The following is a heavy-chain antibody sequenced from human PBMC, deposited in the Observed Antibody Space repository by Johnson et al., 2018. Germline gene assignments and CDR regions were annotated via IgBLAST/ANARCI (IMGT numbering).Heavy chain of an antibody. CDR2: INSDGSST. V-gene: IGHV3-74*01. D-gene: IGHD1-26*01. CDR3: ARGGGSYSAFDI. Sequence: VRLQESGGGLVQPGGSLRLSCAASGFTFSSYWMHWVRQAPGKGLVWVSRINSDGSSTSYADSVKGRFTISSDNAKNTLYLQMNSLRAEDTALYHCARGGGSYSAFDIWGQGTMVTVSS. CDR1: GFTFSSYW. J-gene: IGHJ3*02.